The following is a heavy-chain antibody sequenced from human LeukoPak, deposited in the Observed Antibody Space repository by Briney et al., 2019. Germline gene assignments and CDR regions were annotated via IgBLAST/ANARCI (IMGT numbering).Heavy chain of an antibody. CDR1: GDSISSSGDY. V-gene: IGHV4-39*01. J-gene: IGHJ6*03. D-gene: IGHD3-16*01. Sequence: PSETLSLTCTVSGDSISSSGDYWGWIRQPPGKGLEWIGNIYYSGSTYYSPSLKSRVTIAVDTSKNQFSLKPTSVTAADTAVYYCARVGATYPHYYMDVWGKGTTVTVAS. CDR2: IYYSGST. CDR3: ARVGATYPHYYMDV.